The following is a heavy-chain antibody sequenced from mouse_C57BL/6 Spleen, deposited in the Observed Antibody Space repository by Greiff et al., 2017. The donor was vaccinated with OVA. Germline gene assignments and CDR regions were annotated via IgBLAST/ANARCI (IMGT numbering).Heavy chain of an antibody. J-gene: IGHJ4*01. CDR1: GYTFTSYG. CDR2: IYPRSGNT. CDR3: ARCGYGNGASDAMDY. V-gene: IGHV1-81*01. D-gene: IGHD1-1*01. Sequence: VQLQQSGAELARPGASVKLSCKASGYTFTSYGISWVKQRTGQGLEWIGEIYPRSGNTYYNEKFKGKATLTADKSSSTAYMELRSLTSEDSAVYFCARCGYGNGASDAMDYWGQGTSVTVSS.